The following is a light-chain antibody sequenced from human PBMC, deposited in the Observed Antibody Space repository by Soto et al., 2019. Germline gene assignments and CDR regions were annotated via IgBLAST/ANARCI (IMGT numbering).Light chain of an antibody. Sequence: DIQMTQSPSTLSASVGDRVTITCRASQSISSWLAWYQQKPGKAPKLLIYKASSLESGVPSRFSGSGSVTEFTLTIIILLPDDFATYYCQQYNSYPRKTFGQGTKVDIK. CDR3: QQYNSYPRKT. CDR1: QSISSW. J-gene: IGKJ1*01. V-gene: IGKV1-5*03. CDR2: KAS.